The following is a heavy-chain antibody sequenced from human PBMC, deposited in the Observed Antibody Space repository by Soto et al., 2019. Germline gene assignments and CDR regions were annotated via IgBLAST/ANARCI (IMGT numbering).Heavy chain of an antibody. V-gene: IGHV1-46*01. J-gene: IGHJ4*02. CDR2: INPDGGTT. Sequence: QVQLVQSGAEVKRPGASVKVSCKTSGYSFTDYFVHWVRQAPGQGPEWMGIINPDGGTTGYAQKFQGRLTMTSDTSTSTLYMEMRSLRSDDTAIYYCVTLIVVENLRDYWGQGTLVTVSS. CDR1: GYSFTDYF. CDR3: VTLIVVENLRDY. D-gene: IGHD2-15*01.